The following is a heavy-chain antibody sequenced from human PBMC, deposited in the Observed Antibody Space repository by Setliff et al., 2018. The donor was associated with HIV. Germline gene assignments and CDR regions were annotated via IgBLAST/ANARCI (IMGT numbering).Heavy chain of an antibody. J-gene: IGHJ4*02. CDR3: ARTQQTYYYDSSGYYFDY. V-gene: IGHV4-39*01. D-gene: IGHD3-22*01. CDR2: IYYSGST. CDR1: GGSISSNNYF. Sequence: KTSETLSLTCTVSGGSISSNNYFWGWIRQPPEKGLEWIGSIYYSGSTYYNPSLKSRVTISVDTSKNQFSLKLSSVTAADTAVYYCARTQQTYYYDSSGYYFDYWGQGTLVTVSS.